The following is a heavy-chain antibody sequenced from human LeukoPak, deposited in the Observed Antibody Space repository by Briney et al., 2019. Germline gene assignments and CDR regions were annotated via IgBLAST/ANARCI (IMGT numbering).Heavy chain of an antibody. CDR2: ISSSGSTI. D-gene: IGHD6-19*01. J-gene: IGHJ6*03. V-gene: IGHV3-48*03. CDR1: GFTFSSYE. Sequence: GGSLRLSCAASGFTFSSYEMNWVRQAPGKGLEWVSYISSSGSTIYYADSVKGRFTISRDNAKNSLYLQMNSLRAEDTAVYYCARVTSSGWYPRYYYYYYMDVWGKGTTVTVSS. CDR3: ARVTSSGWYPRYYYYYYMDV.